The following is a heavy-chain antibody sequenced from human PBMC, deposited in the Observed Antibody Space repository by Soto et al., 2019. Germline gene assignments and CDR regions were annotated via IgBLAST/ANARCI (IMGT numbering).Heavy chain of an antibody. D-gene: IGHD6-13*01. CDR3: ARAPGIAAAGTGWFDT. Sequence: ASVKVSCKASGYTFTGYYMHWVRQAPGQGLEWMGWINPNSGGTNYAQKFQGWVPMTRDTSISTAYMELSRLRSDDTAVYYCARAPGIAAAGTGWFDTWGQGTLVTVSS. CDR2: INPNSGGT. CDR1: GYTFTGYY. V-gene: IGHV1-2*04. J-gene: IGHJ5*02.